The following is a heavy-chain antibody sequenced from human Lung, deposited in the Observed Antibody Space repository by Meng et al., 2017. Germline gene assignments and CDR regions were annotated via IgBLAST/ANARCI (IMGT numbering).Heavy chain of an antibody. CDR1: GGSISSSNW. V-gene: IGHV4-4*02. Sequence: QGQLQESGPGRVKPSGTLSLTCAVPGGSISSSNWWSWVRQPPGKGLEWIGEIYHSGSTNYNPSLKSRVTISVDKSKNQFSLKLSSVTAADTAVYYCARGSITMVRGVSVFDPWGQGTLVTVSS. D-gene: IGHD3-10*01. CDR2: IYHSGST. CDR3: ARGSITMVRGVSVFDP. J-gene: IGHJ5*02.